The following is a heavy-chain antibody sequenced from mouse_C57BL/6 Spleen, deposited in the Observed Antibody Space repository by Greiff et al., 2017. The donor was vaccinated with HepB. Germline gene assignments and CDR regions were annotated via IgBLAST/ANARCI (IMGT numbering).Heavy chain of an antibody. Sequence: VQLQQSGPELVKPGASVKISRKASGYAFSSSWMNWVKQRPGKGLEWIGRIYPGDGDTNYNGKFKGKATLTADKSSSTAYMQLSSLTSEDSAVYFCARVPIAMDYWGQGTSVTVSS. V-gene: IGHV1-82*01. CDR3: ARVPIAMDY. CDR2: IYPGDGDT. CDR1: GYAFSSSW. J-gene: IGHJ4*01.